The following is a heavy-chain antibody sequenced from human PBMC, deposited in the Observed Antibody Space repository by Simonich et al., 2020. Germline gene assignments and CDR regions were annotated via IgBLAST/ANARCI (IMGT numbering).Heavy chain of an antibody. Sequence: QVQLVQSGAEVKKPGSSVKVSCKASGGTFSSYAISWVRQAPGQGLEWRGGIIPIRGRTNYEQKFQGRGTITADKSTSTAYMELSSLRSEDTAVYYCARGGLADRRIVYYYYMDVWGKGTTVTVSS. J-gene: IGHJ6*03. CDR1: GGTFSSYA. D-gene: IGHD2-15*01. CDR2: IIPIRGRT. V-gene: IGHV1-69*06. CDR3: ARGGLADRRIVYYYYMDV.